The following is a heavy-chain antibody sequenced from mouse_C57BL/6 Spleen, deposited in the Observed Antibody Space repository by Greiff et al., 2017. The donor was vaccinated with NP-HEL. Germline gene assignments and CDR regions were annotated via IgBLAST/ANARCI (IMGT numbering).Heavy chain of an antibody. CDR3: VRQDWAGFAY. J-gene: IGHJ3*01. CDR1: GFSFNTYA. Sequence: EVQLVESGGGLVQPKGSLKLSCAASGFSFNTYAMNWVRQAPGKGLEWVARIRSKSNNYATYYADSVKDRFTISRDDSESMLYLQMNNLKTEDTAMYYGVRQDWAGFAYWGQGTLVTVSA. CDR2: IRSKSNNYAT. V-gene: IGHV10-1*01. D-gene: IGHD4-1*01.